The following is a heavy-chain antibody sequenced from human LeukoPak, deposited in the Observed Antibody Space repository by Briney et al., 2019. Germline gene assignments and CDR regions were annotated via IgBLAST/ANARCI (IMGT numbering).Heavy chain of an antibody. D-gene: IGHD3-22*01. Sequence: SGGSLRLSCAASGFTFSSYAMSWARQAAGKGLEWVSAMSGSGGSTDYADSVKGRFTISRDNSKNTLYLQMNSLRAEDTAVYYCAKDPGVVVRNRYFQHWGQGTLVTVSS. CDR1: GFTFSSYA. V-gene: IGHV3-23*01. J-gene: IGHJ1*01. CDR2: MSGSGGST. CDR3: AKDPGVVVRNRYFQH.